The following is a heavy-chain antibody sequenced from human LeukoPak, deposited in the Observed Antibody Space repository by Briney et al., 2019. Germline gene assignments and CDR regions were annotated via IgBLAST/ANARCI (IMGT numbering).Heavy chain of an antibody. Sequence: GESLKISCKGFGYSFTSYWIAWVRQMPGMGLEWMGAVYPGNSDTRYSPSFQGQVTISADRSISTAYLQWSSLKASDTAMYYCATYAGTYSKFFQHWGQGTLVTVSS. CDR2: VYPGNSDT. D-gene: IGHD3-10*01. CDR3: ATYAGTYSKFFQH. J-gene: IGHJ1*01. V-gene: IGHV5-51*01. CDR1: GYSFTSYW.